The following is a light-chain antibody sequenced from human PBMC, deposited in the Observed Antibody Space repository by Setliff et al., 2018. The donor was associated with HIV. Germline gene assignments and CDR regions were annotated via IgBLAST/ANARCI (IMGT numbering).Light chain of an antibody. Sequence: QSVLTQPPSVSGAPGQSVTISCTGSTSNIGAGYGVHWYQQLPGTAPKPLIYGNNNRPAGVRGRFSGSKSGTSASLAISGLQAEDEADYYCQSYDSSLSGIIFGGGT. CDR3: QSYDSSLSGII. CDR1: TSNIGAGYG. J-gene: IGLJ2*01. V-gene: IGLV1-40*01. CDR2: GNN.